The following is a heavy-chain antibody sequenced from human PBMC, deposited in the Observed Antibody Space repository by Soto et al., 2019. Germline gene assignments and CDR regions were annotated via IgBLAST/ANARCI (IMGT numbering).Heavy chain of an antibody. CDR3: ARDPRSVYTYGTPFDY. D-gene: IGHD5-18*01. J-gene: IGHJ4*02. V-gene: IGHV3-23*01. CDR1: GFTFSNYG. Sequence: EVQLLGSGGGLVQPGGSLRLSCAASGFTFSNYGMSWVRQAPGKGLEWVSVISGSGGSTYYADSVKGRFTISRDNSKNTLYLLMNSLRAEDTAIYYCARDPRSVYTYGTPFDYWGQGTLVTVSS. CDR2: ISGSGGST.